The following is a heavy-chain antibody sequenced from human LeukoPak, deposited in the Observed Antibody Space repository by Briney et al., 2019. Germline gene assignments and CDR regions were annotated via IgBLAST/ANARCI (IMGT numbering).Heavy chain of an antibody. V-gene: IGHV5-51*01. Sequence: RGESLKVSCKGSGYSFTSYWIGWVRQMPGKGLEWMGIIYPGDSDTRCSPSFQGQVTISADKSISTAYLQWSSLKASDTAMYYCARHRCSGGSCSFDYWGQGTLVTVSS. CDR3: ARHRCSGGSCSFDY. CDR2: IYPGDSDT. D-gene: IGHD2-15*01. J-gene: IGHJ4*02. CDR1: GYSFTSYW.